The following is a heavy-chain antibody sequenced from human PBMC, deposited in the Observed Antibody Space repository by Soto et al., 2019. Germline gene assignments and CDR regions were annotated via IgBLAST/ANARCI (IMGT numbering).Heavy chain of an antibody. CDR2: IYYSGST. CDR1: GGSISSYY. V-gene: IGHV4-59*01. J-gene: IGHJ5*02. CDR3: ARSQRVLRYFDWFWGSNWFDP. Sequence: QVQLQESGPGLVKPSETLSLTCTVSGGSISSYYWSWIRQPPGKGLEWIGYIYYSGSTNYNPSLQSRVTISVDASKHQFYLKLSSVSAADTAVYYCARSQRVLRYFDWFWGSNWFDPWGQGTLVTVSS. D-gene: IGHD3-9*01.